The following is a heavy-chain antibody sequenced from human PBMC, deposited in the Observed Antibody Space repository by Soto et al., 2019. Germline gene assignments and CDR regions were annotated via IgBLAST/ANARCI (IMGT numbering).Heavy chain of an antibody. CDR2: INPSGGST. CDR1: GYTFTSYY. D-gene: IGHD5-18*01. Sequence: ASVKVSCKASGYTFTSYYMHWVRQAPGQGLEWMGIINPSGGSTSYAQKFQGRVTMTRDTYTSTVYMELSSLRSEDTAVYYCARDNRRIQLWLQGGYCYYGMDVWG. V-gene: IGHV1-46*01. J-gene: IGHJ6*04. CDR3: ARDNRRIQLWLQGGYCYYGMDV.